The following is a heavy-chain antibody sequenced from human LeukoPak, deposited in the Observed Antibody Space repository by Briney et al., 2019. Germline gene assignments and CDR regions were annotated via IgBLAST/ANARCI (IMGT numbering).Heavy chain of an antibody. V-gene: IGHV1-2*02. Sequence: ASVKVSCKASGYTVTGYYMLWVRQAPGQGLAWMGWVNPNSGGTNYAQKFQGRVTMIRDTSISTAYMELSRLRSDDTAVYYCERVCSSTSCYTDYWGQGTLVTVSS. CDR3: ERVCSSTSCYTDY. CDR1: GYTVTGYY. D-gene: IGHD2-2*02. J-gene: IGHJ4*02. CDR2: VNPNSGGT.